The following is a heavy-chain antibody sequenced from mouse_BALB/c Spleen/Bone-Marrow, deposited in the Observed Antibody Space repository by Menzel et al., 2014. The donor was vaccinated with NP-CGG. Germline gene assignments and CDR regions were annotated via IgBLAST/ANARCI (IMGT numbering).Heavy chain of an antibody. CDR3: ARSLYGYDWYFDV. CDR2: INPNNDGT. D-gene: IGHD2-2*01. V-gene: IGHV1-14*01. Sequence: VHVKQSGPELVKPGASVKMSCKASGYTFTSYVMHWVKQKPGQGLEWIGNINPNNDGTYYNEKFKGQATLTSDKSSSTAYMELSSLTSEDSAVYYCARSLYGYDWYFDVWGAGTTVTVSS. J-gene: IGHJ1*01. CDR1: GYTFTSYV.